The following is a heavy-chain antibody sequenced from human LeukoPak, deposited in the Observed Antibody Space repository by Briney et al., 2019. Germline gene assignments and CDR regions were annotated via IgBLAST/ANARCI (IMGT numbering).Heavy chain of an antibody. CDR1: GGSFSGYY. V-gene: IGHV4-34*01. J-gene: IGHJ3*02. CDR3: ARTSIAARRANAFDI. Sequence: SETLSLTCAVYGGSFSGYYWSWIRQPPGKGLEWIGEINHSGSTNYNPSLKSRVTISVDRSKNQFSLKLSSVTAADTAVYYCARTSIAARRANAFDIWGQGAMVTVSS. CDR2: INHSGST. D-gene: IGHD6-6*01.